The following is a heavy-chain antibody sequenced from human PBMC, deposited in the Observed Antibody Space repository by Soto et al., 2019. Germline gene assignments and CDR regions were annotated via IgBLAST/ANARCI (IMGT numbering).Heavy chain of an antibody. Sequence: PGGSLRLSCAASGFTFSSYAMSWFRQAPGKGLEWVSGINWNGGSTGYADSVKGRFTISRDNAKNSLYLQMNSLRAEDTALYHWARDHIAVAGNLEYWGQGTRVNVAS. V-gene: IGHV3-20*01. CDR2: INWNGGST. CDR3: ARDHIAVAGNLEY. CDR1: GFTFSSYA. D-gene: IGHD6-19*01. J-gene: IGHJ4*02.